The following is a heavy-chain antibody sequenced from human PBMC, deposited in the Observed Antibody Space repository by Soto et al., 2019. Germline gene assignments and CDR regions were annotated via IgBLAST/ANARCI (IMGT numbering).Heavy chain of an antibody. V-gene: IGHV4-4*02. CDR2: IYHSGST. CDR1: GGSISSSNW. Sequence: QVQLQESGPGLVKPSGTLSLTCAVSGGSISSSNWWSWVRQPPGKGLEWIGEIYHSGSTNYNPSLKSRVTISVDKSKNQFSLKLSSVTAADTAVYYCARVARRYSSSSYYYYYGMDVWGQGTTVTVSS. J-gene: IGHJ6*02. D-gene: IGHD6-6*01. CDR3: ARVARRYSSSSYYYYYGMDV.